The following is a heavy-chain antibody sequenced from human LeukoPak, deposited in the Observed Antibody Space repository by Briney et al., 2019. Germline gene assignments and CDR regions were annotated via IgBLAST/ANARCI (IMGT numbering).Heavy chain of an antibody. CDR1: GFTFSSYG. CDR2: IRYDGSNK. CDR3: AKVVGSPTTYFDY. Sequence: GGSLRLSCAASGFTFSSYGMHWVRQAPGKGLEWVAFIRYDGSNKYYADSVKGRFTISRDNSKNTLYLQMNSLRAEDTAVYYCAKVVGSPTTYFDYWGQGTLVTVSS. J-gene: IGHJ4*02. V-gene: IGHV3-30*02. D-gene: IGHD1-1*01.